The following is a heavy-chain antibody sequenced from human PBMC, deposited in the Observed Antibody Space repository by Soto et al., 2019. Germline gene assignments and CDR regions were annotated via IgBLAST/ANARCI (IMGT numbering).Heavy chain of an antibody. CDR1: AGSISTINYY. D-gene: IGHD2-8*01. J-gene: IGHJ3*01. V-gene: IGHV4-31*03. CDR2: ISYSGST. CDR3: ARSAQWDGFDP. Sequence: QVQLQESGPGLVRPSQTLSLTCTVSAGSISTINYYWSWIRQHPEKGLEWIGYISYSGSTFSHSSIRRRVTISLDTSKKQFSLTLTSVTAADTAVYYCARSAQWDGFDPWGQGTMVTVSS.